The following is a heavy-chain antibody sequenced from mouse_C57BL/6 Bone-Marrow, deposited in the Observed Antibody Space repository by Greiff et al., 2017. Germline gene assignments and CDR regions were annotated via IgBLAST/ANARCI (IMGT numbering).Heavy chain of an antibody. Sequence: EVKLEESGGGLVKPGGSLKLSCAASGFTFSDYGMHWVRQAPEKGLEWVAYISSGSSTIYYADTVKGRFTISRDNAKNTLFLQMTSLRSEDTAMYYCAKPHYYAMDYWGQGTSVTVSS. CDR1: GFTFSDYG. J-gene: IGHJ4*01. V-gene: IGHV5-17*01. CDR3: AKPHYYAMDY. CDR2: ISSGSSTI.